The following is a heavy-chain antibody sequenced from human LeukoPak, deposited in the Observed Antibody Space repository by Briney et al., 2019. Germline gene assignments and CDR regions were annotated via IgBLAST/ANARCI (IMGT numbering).Heavy chain of an antibody. CDR3: AKMGTEYDFDY. J-gene: IGHJ4*02. CDR2: IRYDGSNT. V-gene: IGHV3-30*02. D-gene: IGHD2-21*02. Sequence: GSLRLSCAASGFTFSNYGMHWVRQAPGKGLEWVTFIRYDGSNTYYSDSVKGRFTISRDNSKNTLYLQMNSLRAEDTAVYYCAKMGTEYDFDYWGQGTLVTVSS. CDR1: GFTFSNYG.